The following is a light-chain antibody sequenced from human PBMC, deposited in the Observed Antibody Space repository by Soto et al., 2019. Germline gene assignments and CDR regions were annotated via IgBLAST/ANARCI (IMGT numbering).Light chain of an antibody. CDR1: SSDVGNYNL. CDR2: ECS. V-gene: IGLV2-23*01. Sequence: QSALTQPASVSGSPGQSITISCTGTSSDVGNYNLVSWYQQYPGKAPKFMIYECSKRPSGVSNRFSGSKSGNTASLTISGLQAEDEADYYCCSYAGSSTWVFGGGTKLTVL. CDR3: CSYAGSSTWV. J-gene: IGLJ3*02.